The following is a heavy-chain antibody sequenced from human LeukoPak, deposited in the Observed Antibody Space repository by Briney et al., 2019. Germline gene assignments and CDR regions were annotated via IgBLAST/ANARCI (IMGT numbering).Heavy chain of an antibody. CDR2: IYTSGST. V-gene: IGHV4-4*07. J-gene: IGHJ5*02. D-gene: IGHD3-3*01. CDR3: ARSTYYDFWSGYHNWFDP. Sequence: SETLSLTCTVSGGSISSYYWSWIRQPAGKGLEGIGRIYTSGSTNYNPSLKRRVTMSVDTSKKQFSLKLSSVTAADTAVYYCARSTYYDFWSGYHNWFDPWGQGTLVPVSS. CDR1: GGSISSYY.